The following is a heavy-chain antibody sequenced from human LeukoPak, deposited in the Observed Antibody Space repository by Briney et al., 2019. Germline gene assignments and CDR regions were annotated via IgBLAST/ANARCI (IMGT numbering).Heavy chain of an antibody. CDR2: IGTSSSYL. CDR1: GFTFSSYS. D-gene: IGHD2/OR15-2a*01. Sequence: GGSPRLSCAASGFTFSSYSMNWVRQAPGKGLEWVSSIGTSSSYLYYADSVKGRFTISRDNAENSLHLQMNSLRAEDTAVYYCARDRTLLDYWGQGTLVTVSS. CDR3: ARDRTLLDY. J-gene: IGHJ4*02. V-gene: IGHV3-21*01.